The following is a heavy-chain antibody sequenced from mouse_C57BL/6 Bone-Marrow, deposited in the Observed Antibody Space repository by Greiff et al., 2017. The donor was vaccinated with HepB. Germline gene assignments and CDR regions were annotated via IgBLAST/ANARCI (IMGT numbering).Heavy chain of an antibody. V-gene: IGHV1-64*01. CDR2: IHPNSGST. J-gene: IGHJ1*03. D-gene: IGHD1-1*01. CDR1: GYTFTSYW. Sequence: VQLQQPGAELVKPGASVKLSCKASGYTFTSYWMHWVKQRPGQGLEWIGMIHPNSGSTNYNEKFKSKATLTVDKSSSTAYMQLSSLTSEDSAVYYCARLGVVATPYWYFDVWGTGTTVTVSS. CDR3: ARLGVVATPYWYFDV.